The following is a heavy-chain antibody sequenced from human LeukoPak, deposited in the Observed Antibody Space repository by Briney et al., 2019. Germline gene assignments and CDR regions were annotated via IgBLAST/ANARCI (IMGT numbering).Heavy chain of an antibody. CDR2: IYHSGST. J-gene: IGHJ4*02. CDR3: ARASYTAMAYYFDY. CDR1: GGSISSSNW. V-gene: IGHV4-4*02. D-gene: IGHD5-18*01. Sequence: PSETLSLTCAVSGGSISSSNWWSWVRQPPGKGLEWIGEIYHSGSTNYNPSLKSRVTISVDKSKNQFSLKLSSVTAADTAVYYCARASYTAMAYYFDYWGQGTLVTVSS.